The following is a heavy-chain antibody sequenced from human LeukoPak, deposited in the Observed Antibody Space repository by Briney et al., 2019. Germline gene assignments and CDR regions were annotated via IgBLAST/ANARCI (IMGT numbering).Heavy chain of an antibody. D-gene: IGHD6-13*01. Sequence: ASVKVPCKVSGYTLTELSMHWVRQAPGKGLEWMGGFDPEDGETIYAQKFQGRVTMTEDTSTDTAYMELSSLRSEDTAVYYCATGQLVRLYNWFDPWGQGTLVTVSS. CDR1: GYTLTELS. V-gene: IGHV1-24*01. CDR2: FDPEDGET. J-gene: IGHJ5*02. CDR3: ATGQLVRLYNWFDP.